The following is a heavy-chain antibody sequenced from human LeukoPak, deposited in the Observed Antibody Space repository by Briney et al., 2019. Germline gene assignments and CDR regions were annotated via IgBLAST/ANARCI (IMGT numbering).Heavy chain of an antibody. CDR3: AGWERPYYYYGMDV. D-gene: IGHD1-1*01. V-gene: IGHV4-31*03. CDR2: IYYSGST. J-gene: IGHJ6*02. CDR1: GGSISSGGYY. Sequence: SETLSLTCTVSGGSISSGGYYWSWIRQHPGKGLEWIGYIYYSGSTYYNPSLKSRVTISVDTSKNQFSLKLSSVTAADTAVYYCAGWERPYYYYGMDVWGQGTAVTVSS.